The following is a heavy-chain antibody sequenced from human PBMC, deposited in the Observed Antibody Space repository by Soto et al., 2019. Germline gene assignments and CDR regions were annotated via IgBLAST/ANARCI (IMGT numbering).Heavy chain of an antibody. V-gene: IGHV4-30-2*01. Sequence: SETLSLTCAVSGGSISSGGYSWSWIRQPPGKGLEWIGYIYHSGSTYYNPSLKSRVTISVDRSKNQFSLKLSSVTAADTAVYYCARVSSSSCGNWFGPCGQVNLVTVSS. D-gene: IGHD6-6*01. J-gene: IGHJ5*02. CDR1: GGSISSGGYS. CDR3: ARVSSSSCGNWFGP. CDR2: IYHSGST.